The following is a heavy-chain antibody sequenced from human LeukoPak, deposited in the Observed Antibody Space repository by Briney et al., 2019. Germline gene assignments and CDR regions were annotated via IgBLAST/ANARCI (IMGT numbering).Heavy chain of an antibody. CDR1: GFTFSSYS. J-gene: IGHJ6*04. CDR2: ISSSSSYI. CDR3: AREGRYCSGGSCFGFYGMDV. Sequence: GGSLRLSCAASGFTFSSYSMNWVRQAPGKGLEWVSSISSSSSYIYYADSVKGRFTISRDNAKNSLYLQMSSLRAEDTAVYYCAREGRYCSGGSCFGFYGMDVWGKGTTVTVSS. D-gene: IGHD2-15*01. V-gene: IGHV3-21*01.